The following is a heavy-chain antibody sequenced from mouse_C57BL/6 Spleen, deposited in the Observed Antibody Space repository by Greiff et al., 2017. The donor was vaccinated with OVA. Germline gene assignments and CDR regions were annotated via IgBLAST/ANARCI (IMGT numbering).Heavy chain of an antibody. J-gene: IGHJ3*01. CDR3: ARYYYDSPGWAY. CDR2: IYPGDGDT. Sequence: VQLQESGPELVKPGASVKISCKASGYAFSSSWMNWVKQRPGKGLEWIGRIYPGDGDTNYNGKFKGKATLTADKSSSTAYMQLSSLTSEDSAVYFCARYYYDSPGWAYWGQGTLVTVSA. D-gene: IGHD2-4*01. V-gene: IGHV1-82*01. CDR1: GYAFSSSW.